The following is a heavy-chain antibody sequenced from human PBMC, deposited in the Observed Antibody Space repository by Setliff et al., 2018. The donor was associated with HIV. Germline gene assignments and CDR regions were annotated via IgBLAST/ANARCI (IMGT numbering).Heavy chain of an antibody. CDR2: IKPEGSSK. J-gene: IGHJ4*02. CDR1: GLTDTYNY. V-gene: IGHV3-7*01. D-gene: IGHD3-16*01. Sequence: PGGSLRLSCAASGLTDTYNYMGWVRQAPGKGREWVAHIKPEGSSKKYVDSVKGRFTISRDNAKDSLYLQMHSLRAEDTAVYYCVRWGLPYGIDAWGQGTLVTVSS. CDR3: VRWGLPYGIDA.